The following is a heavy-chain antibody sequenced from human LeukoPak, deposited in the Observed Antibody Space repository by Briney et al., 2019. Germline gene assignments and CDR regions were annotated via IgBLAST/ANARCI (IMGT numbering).Heavy chain of an antibody. CDR1: GYTFTGYY. Sequence: ASVKVSCKASGYTFTGYYMHWVRQAPGQGLEWMGWINPNSGGTNYAQKFQGRVTMTRVTSISTAYMELSRLRSDDTAVYYCARAAYSYGLGYYFDYWGQGTLVTVSS. J-gene: IGHJ4*02. CDR2: INPNSGGT. D-gene: IGHD5-18*01. CDR3: ARAAYSYGLGYYFDY. V-gene: IGHV1-2*02.